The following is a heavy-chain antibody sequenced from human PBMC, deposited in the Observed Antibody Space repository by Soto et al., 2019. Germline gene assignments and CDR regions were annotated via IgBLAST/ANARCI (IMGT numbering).Heavy chain of an antibody. CDR1: GFTFSSYG. D-gene: IGHD3-10*01. CDR3: AREDYPPEINPYFDY. CDR2: IWYDGSNK. V-gene: IGHV3-33*01. J-gene: IGHJ4*02. Sequence: GGSLRLSCAASGFTFSSYGMHWVRQAPGKGLEWVAVIWYDGSNKYYADSVKGRFTISRDNSKNTLYLQMNSLRAEDTAVYYCAREDYPPEINPYFDYWGQGTLVTVPQ.